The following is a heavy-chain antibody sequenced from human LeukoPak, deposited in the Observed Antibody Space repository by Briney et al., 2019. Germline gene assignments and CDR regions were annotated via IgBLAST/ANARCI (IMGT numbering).Heavy chain of an antibody. V-gene: IGHV4-59*01. CDR2: IYYSGST. J-gene: IGHJ4*02. Sequence: SETLSLTCAVYGGSFSGYYWNWIRQPPGKGLECIGDIYYSGSTNYNPSLKSRVTISVDTSKNQFSLKLSSVTAADTAVYYCARGVMGRTIITAFYYFDSWGQGTLVTVSS. D-gene: IGHD2/OR15-2a*01. CDR1: GGSFSGYY. CDR3: ARGVMGRTIITAFYYFDS.